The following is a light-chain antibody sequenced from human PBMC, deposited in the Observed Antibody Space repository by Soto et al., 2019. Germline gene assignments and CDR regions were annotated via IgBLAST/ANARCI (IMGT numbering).Light chain of an antibody. J-gene: IGKJ4*01. CDR2: GVF. V-gene: IGKV3-20*01. Sequence: EIVLTQSPGTLSLSPGERATLSCRASQSVGSSYLAWYQQKPGQAPRLLIYGVFSRATGIPDRFSGSGSGTDFTLTISRLEPEDFAVYYCQQYGSSPLLTFGGGTKVEIK. CDR3: QQYGSSPLLT. CDR1: QSVGSSY.